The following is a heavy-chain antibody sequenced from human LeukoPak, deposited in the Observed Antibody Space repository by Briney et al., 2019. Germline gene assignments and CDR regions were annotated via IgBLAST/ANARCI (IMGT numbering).Heavy chain of an antibody. D-gene: IGHD6-19*01. CDR3: ARDERKGSGWPYYFDY. V-gene: IGHV6-1*01. CDR2: TYYRSKWYN. Sequence: SQTLSLTCAISGDSVSRDSAAWNWIRQSPLRGLEWLGRTYYRSKWYNDYAVSVKSRITINPDTSKNQFSLQLNSVTPEDTAVYYCARDERKGSGWPYYFDYWGQGILVTVSS. J-gene: IGHJ4*02. CDR1: GDSVSRDSAA.